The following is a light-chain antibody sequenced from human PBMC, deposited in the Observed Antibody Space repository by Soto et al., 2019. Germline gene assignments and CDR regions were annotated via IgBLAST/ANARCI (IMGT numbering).Light chain of an antibody. Sequence: EIVLTQSPATLCLSPGERATLSCRASQSVSRNLAWYQQKPGQAPRLLIYDASNRATGIPARFSGSGSGTDFTLNISSLEPEDFAVYYCQQRSNWPPITFGQGTRLEIK. V-gene: IGKV3-11*01. J-gene: IGKJ5*01. CDR3: QQRSNWPPIT. CDR2: DAS. CDR1: QSVSRN.